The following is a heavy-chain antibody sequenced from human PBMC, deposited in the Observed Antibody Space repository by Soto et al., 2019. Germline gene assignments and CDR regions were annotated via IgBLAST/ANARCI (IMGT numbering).Heavy chain of an antibody. CDR3: ARAGIVATITWNWFDP. Sequence: SETLSLTCTVSGGSISSYYWSWIRQPPGKGLEWIGYIYYSGSTNYNPSLKSRVTISVDTSKNQFSLKLSSVTAADTAVYYCARAGIVATITWNWFDPWGQGTLVTVSS. J-gene: IGHJ5*02. CDR1: GGSISSYY. V-gene: IGHV4-59*01. D-gene: IGHD5-12*01. CDR2: IYYSGST.